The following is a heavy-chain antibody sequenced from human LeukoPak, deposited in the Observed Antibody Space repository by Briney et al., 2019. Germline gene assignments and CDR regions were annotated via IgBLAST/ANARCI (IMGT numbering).Heavy chain of an antibody. CDR3: AGVSYGRIDS. Sequence: PSETLSLTCTVSGGSISSFYWSWIRQPAGKGLEWIGRIYSTGSTNYNPSLKSRVTMSADTSKNQFSLKVRSGTAEDTAVYYCAGVSYGRIDSWGQGTLVTVSS. CDR2: IYSTGST. D-gene: IGHD3-10*01. V-gene: IGHV4-4*07. J-gene: IGHJ4*02. CDR1: GGSISSFY.